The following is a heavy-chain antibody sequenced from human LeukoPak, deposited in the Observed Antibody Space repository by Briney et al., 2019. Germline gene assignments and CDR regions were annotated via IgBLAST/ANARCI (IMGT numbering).Heavy chain of an antibody. Sequence: SETLSLTCTVSGYSLSSAYYWGWIRQSRGKGLEWIGNVHHRGSTHYNESLKSRVTISVAASKNQFSLKLSSVTAADTAIYYCVRVTLSHYYGSGSYLNYPFDPWGQGTLDTVSS. V-gene: IGHV4-38-2*02. D-gene: IGHD3-10*01. J-gene: IGHJ5*02. CDR2: VHHRGST. CDR1: GYSLSSAYY. CDR3: VRVTLSHYYGSGSYLNYPFDP.